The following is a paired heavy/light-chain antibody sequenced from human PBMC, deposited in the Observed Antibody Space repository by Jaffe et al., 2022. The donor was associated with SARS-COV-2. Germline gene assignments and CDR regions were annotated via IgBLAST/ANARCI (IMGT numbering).Light chain of an antibody. J-gene: IGKJ2*01. Sequence: DIVMTQSPLSLPVTPGEPASISCRSSQSLLHSNGYNYLDWYLQKPGQSPQLLIYLGSNRASGVPDRFSGSGSGTDFTLKISRVEAEDVGVYYCMQALQTPPMYTFGQGTKLEIK. CDR3: MQALQTPPMYT. CDR1: QSLLHSNGYNY. V-gene: IGKV2-28*01. CDR2: LGS.
Heavy chain of an antibody. CDR2: IWYDGSNK. CDR1: GFTFSSYG. V-gene: IGHV3-33*01. Sequence: QVQLVESGGGVVQPGRSLRLSCAASGFTFSSYGMHWVRQAPGKGLEWVAVIWYDGSNKYYADSVKGRFTISRDNSKNTLYLQMNSLRAEDTAVYYCARDYLVVGLWTFYYYYGMDVWGQGTTVTVSS. D-gene: IGHD5-18*01. J-gene: IGHJ6*02. CDR3: ARDYLVVGLWTFYYYYGMDV.